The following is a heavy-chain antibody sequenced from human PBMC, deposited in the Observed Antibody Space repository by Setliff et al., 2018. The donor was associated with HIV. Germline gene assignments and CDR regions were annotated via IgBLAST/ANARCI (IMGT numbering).Heavy chain of an antibody. Sequence: GASVKVSCKASGGTFSSYVISWVRQAPGQGLEWMGGIIPIFGTANYAQKFQGRVTITADESTSTAYMELSSLRSEDTAVYYCANSVTDASYWYFIHWGRGSPVTVSS. V-gene: IGHV1-69*13. CDR2: IIPIFGTA. CDR3: ANSVTDASYWYFIH. CDR1: GGTFSSYV. J-gene: IGHJ2*01. D-gene: IGHD4-17*01.